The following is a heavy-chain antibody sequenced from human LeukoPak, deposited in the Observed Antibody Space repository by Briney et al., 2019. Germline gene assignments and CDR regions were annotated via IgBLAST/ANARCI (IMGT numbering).Heavy chain of an antibody. CDR3: ARVLWFGDIDY. CDR2: INHSGSA. D-gene: IGHD3-10*01. CDR1: GGSFSGYY. V-gene: IGHV4-34*01. J-gene: IGHJ4*02. Sequence: PSETLSLTCAVYGGSFSGYYWSWIRQPPGKGLEWIGEINHSGSANYNPSLKSRVTISVDTSKNQSSLKLSSVTAADTAVYYCARVLWFGDIDYWGQGTLVTVSS.